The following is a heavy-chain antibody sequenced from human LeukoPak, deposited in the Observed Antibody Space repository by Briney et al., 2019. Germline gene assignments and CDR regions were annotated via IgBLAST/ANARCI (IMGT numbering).Heavy chain of an antibody. CDR2: IYPGDSDT. CDR3: ARRQMATNYYYYGMDV. CDR1: GYSFTSYW. V-gene: IGHV5-51*01. J-gene: IGHJ6*02. D-gene: IGHD5-24*01. Sequence: GESLKISCKGSGYSFTSYWIGWVRQTPGKGLEWMGIIYPGDSDTRYSPSFQGQVTISADKSISTAYLQWSSLKASDTAMYYCARRQMATNYYYYGMDVWGQGTTVTVSS.